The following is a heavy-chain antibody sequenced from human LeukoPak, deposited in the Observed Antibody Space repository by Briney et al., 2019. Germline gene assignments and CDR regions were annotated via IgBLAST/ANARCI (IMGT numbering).Heavy chain of an antibody. J-gene: IGHJ6*04. CDR1: GFTFSSYS. CDR2: ISSRSDYK. V-gene: IGHV3-21*01. Sequence: GGSLRLSCAASGFTFSSYSMNWVRQAPGKGLEWVSSISSRSDYKFYADSVRGRFTISRDNAKNSLYLQMNSLRAEDTAVYYCAELGITMIGGVWGKGTTVTISS. CDR3: AELGITMIGGV. D-gene: IGHD3-10*02.